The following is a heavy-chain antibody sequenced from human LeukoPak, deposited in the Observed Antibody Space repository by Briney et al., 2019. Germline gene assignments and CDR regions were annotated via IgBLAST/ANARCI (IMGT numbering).Heavy chain of an antibody. D-gene: IGHD6-19*01. CDR2: INHSGST. Sequence: SETLSLTCAVYGVSFSGYYWSWIRQPPGKGLEWIGEINHSGSTNYNPSLKSRVTISVDTSKNQFSLKLSSVTAADTAVYYCARIGGSGTSNWFDPWGQGTLVTVSS. J-gene: IGHJ5*02. V-gene: IGHV4-34*01. CDR1: GVSFSGYY. CDR3: ARIGGSGTSNWFDP.